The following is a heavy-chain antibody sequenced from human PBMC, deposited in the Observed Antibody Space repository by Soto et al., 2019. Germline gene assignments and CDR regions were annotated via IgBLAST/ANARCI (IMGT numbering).Heavy chain of an antibody. CDR3: ARGRTQGDYIFWGPFDP. CDR2: INAGNGNT. D-gene: IGHD4-17*01. Sequence: QVQLVQSGAEEKKPGASVKVSCKASGYTFTSYAMHWVRQAPGQRLEWMGWINAGNGNTKYSQKFQGRVTITRDTSASTAYMELSSLRSEDTAVYYCARGRTQGDYIFWGPFDPWGQGTLVTVSS. V-gene: IGHV1-3*05. CDR1: GYTFTSYA. J-gene: IGHJ5*02.